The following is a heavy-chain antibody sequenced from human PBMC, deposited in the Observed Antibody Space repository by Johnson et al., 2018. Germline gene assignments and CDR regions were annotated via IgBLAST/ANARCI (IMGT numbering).Heavy chain of an antibody. Sequence: VQLVQSGGGLVKARGSLRLSCATSGFTFSAYSMNWVRQAPGKGLEWVSSISSSSSYTYYADSVKGRFTISRDNGKKSLYLEMNNLRVEDTAVFYCARDVPYYYDGTDVFDIWGQGTMVTVSS. CDR2: ISSSSSYT. J-gene: IGHJ3*02. CDR1: GFTFSAYS. CDR3: ARDVPYYYDGTDVFDI. V-gene: IGHV3-21*01. D-gene: IGHD3-22*01.